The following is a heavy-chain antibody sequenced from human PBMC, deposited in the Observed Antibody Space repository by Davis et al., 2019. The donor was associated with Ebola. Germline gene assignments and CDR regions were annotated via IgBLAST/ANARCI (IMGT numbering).Heavy chain of an antibody. Sequence: PGGSLRLSCAASGFTFSSYSMNWVRQAPGKGLEWVAVISYDGSNKYYADSVKGRFTISRDNSKNTLYLQMNSLRAEDTAVYYCARALNLIVVVPEFDYWGQGTLVTVSS. D-gene: IGHD2-2*01. V-gene: IGHV3-30*03. J-gene: IGHJ4*02. CDR2: ISYDGSNK. CDR1: GFTFSSYS. CDR3: ARALNLIVVVPEFDY.